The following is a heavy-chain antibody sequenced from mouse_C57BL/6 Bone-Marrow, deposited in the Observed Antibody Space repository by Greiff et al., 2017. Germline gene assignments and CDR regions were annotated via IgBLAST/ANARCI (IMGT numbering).Heavy chain of an antibody. J-gene: IGHJ3*01. V-gene: IGHV5-6*01. CDR2: ISSGGSYT. D-gene: IGHD1-1*01. Sequence: EVQRVESGGDLVKPGGSLKLSCAASGFTFSSYGMSWVRQTPDKRLEWVATISSGGSYTYYPDSVKGRFTISRDNAKNTLYLQMSSLKSEDTAMYYCARRYYGSFAYWGQGTLVTVSA. CDR1: GFTFSSYG. CDR3: ARRYYGSFAY.